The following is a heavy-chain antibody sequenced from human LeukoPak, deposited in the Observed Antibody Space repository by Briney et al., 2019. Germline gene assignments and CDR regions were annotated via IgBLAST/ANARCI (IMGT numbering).Heavy chain of an antibody. V-gene: IGHV1-2*02. Sequence: ASVKVSCKASGYTFTGYYMHWVRQAPGQGLEWMGWINPNHGDTNYAQKFQDRVSTTRDTSISTAYMHLSRLRSADTAVYYCARSPHILTGENFDYWGQGTLLTVSS. D-gene: IGHD3-9*01. CDR2: INPNHGDT. CDR1: GYTFTGYY. CDR3: ARSPHILTGENFDY. J-gene: IGHJ4*02.